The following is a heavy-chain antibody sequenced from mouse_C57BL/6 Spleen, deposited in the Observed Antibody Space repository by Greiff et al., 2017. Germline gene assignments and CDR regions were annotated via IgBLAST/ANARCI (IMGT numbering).Heavy chain of an antibody. V-gene: IGHV1-15*01. CDR2: IDPETGGT. CDR3: TRCYGNYVDWYFDV. CDR1: GYTFTDYE. J-gene: IGHJ1*03. D-gene: IGHD2-1*01. Sequence: VQLQQSGAELVRPGASVTLSCKASGYTFTDYEMHWVKQTPVHGLEWIGAIDPETGGTAYNQKFKGKAILTADKSSSTAYMELRSLTSEDSAVYYCTRCYGNYVDWYFDVWGTGTTVTVSS.